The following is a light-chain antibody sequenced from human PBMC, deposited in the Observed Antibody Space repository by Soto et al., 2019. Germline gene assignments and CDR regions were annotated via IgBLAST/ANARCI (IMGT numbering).Light chain of an antibody. V-gene: IGLV2-23*03. Sequence: QSVLTQPASVSESPGQSITISCTRTSSDVGSYEFVSWYQQYPGKAPKLMIYEGSKRPSGVSDRFSGSKSGNTASLTISGLQAEDEADYFCCSYAGGSNVFGAGTKVTVL. CDR3: CSYAGGSNV. CDR2: EGS. CDR1: SSDVGSYEF. J-gene: IGLJ1*01.